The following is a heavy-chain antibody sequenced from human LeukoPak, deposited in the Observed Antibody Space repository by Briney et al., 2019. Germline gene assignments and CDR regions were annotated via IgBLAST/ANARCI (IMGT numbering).Heavy chain of an antibody. CDR1: GFTFSTSA. CDR2: ISGSGAT. Sequence: PGGSLRLSCAASGFTFSTSAMTWVRQAPGKGLEWVSGISGSGATDYADSVKGRFTISRDNSKSTLYLQINSLRAEDTAVYYCAKDLNWGGRWGQGTLVTVSS. J-gene: IGHJ4*02. V-gene: IGHV3-23*01. D-gene: IGHD7-27*01. CDR3: AKDLNWGGR.